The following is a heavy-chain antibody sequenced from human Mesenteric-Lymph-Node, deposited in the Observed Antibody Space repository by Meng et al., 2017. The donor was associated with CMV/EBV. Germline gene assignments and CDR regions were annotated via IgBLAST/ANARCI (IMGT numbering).Heavy chain of an antibody. CDR2: INHSGST. Sequence: VQLHQWGAVLLNPSETLSVTCAVYGGSFSGYYWNWIRQSPEKGLEWIGEINHSGSTTYNPSFTSRIIISVDTSTNQISLNMSSVTAADTAVYYCARGSSYDILTGYFDYWGQGALVTVSS. V-gene: IGHV4-34*01. D-gene: IGHD3-9*01. CDR3: ARGSSYDILTGYFDY. CDR1: GGSFSGYY. J-gene: IGHJ4*02.